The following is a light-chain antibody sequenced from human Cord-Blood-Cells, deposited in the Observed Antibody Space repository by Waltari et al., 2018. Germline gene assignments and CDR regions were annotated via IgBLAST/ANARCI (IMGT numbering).Light chain of an antibody. CDR3: SSYTSSSTVV. J-gene: IGLJ2*01. CDR1: SSDVGGYNY. CDR2: EVS. Sequence: QSALTQPASVSGSPGQSITICYTGTSSDVGGYNYVSWYQQHPGKAPKLMIYEVSKRPSGVSNRFSGSKSGNTASLTISGLQAEDEADYYCSSYTSSSTVVFGGGTKLTVL. V-gene: IGLV2-14*01.